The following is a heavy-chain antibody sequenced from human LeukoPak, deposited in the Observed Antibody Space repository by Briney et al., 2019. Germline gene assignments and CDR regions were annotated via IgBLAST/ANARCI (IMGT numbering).Heavy chain of an antibody. CDR2: IKSKTDGGTI. V-gene: IGHV3-15*01. CDR3: TTDRTTVVSYYYYYMDV. J-gene: IGHJ6*03. CDR1: GFTFNNAW. Sequence: TGGSLRLSCAASGFTFNNAWMSWVRQAPGKGLEWVGRIKSKTDGGTIDYAAPVKGRFTISRDDSKNTLYLQMNSLKTEDTAVYYCTTDRTTVVSYYYYYMDVWGKGTTVTVSS. D-gene: IGHD4-23*01.